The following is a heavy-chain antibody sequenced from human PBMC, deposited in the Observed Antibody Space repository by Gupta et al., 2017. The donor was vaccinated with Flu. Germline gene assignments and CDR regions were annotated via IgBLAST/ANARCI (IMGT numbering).Heavy chain of an antibody. D-gene: IGHD5-18*01. J-gene: IGHJ4*02. V-gene: IGHV3-30*18. CDR3: AKEDFGSGRAGGYIH. Sequence: QVQLVESGGGVVQPGRSLRLSCTASGFTFSTSVLHWVRQAPGKGLEWVAAISSDGMAEHYPESVKAQFTISRDNSKDTLYLQMTSLRPEDSAVYYCAKEDFGSGRAGGYIHWGQGALVTVSS. CDR1: GFTFSTSV. CDR2: ISSDGMAE.